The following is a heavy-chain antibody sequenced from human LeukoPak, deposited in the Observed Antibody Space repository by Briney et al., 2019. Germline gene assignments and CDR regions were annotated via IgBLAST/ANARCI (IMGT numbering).Heavy chain of an antibody. V-gene: IGHV3-30*18. CDR1: GFTFSSYG. D-gene: IGHD1-26*01. J-gene: IGHJ4*02. CDR3: AKDLWDYSGSSVFDY. Sequence: GRSLRLSCAASGFTFSSYGMHWVRQAPGKGLEWVAVISYDGSNKYYADSVKGRFTISRDNSKNTLYLQMNSLRAEDTAVYYCAKDLWDYSGSSVFDYWGQGTLVTVSS. CDR2: ISYDGSNK.